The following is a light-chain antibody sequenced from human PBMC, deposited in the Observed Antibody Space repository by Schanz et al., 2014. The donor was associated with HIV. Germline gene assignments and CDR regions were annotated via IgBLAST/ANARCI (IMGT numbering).Light chain of an antibody. CDR1: RSTLERAP. V-gene: IGLV1-44*01. CDR2: KND. J-gene: IGLJ2*01. CDR3: HSYDISLNGYI. Sequence: QSVLTQPPSVSGTPGQRVTISCSGSRSTLERAPVDWYQHLPGTAPTLLIRKNDVRPSGVPDRFSGSKSGTSASLVISGLQSEDEADYYCHSYDISLNGYIFGGGTKLTVL.